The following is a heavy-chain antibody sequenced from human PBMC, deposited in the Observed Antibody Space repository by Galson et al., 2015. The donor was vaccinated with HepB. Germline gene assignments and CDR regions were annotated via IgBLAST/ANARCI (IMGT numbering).Heavy chain of an antibody. CDR2: ISSSSSYI. V-gene: IGHV3-21*01. CDR3: ARDRAVTVIHGWYFDL. J-gene: IGHJ2*01. Sequence: SLRLSCAASGFTFSSYSMNWVRQAPGKGLEWVSSISSSSSYIYYADSVKGRFTISRDNAKNSLYLQMNSLRAEDTAVYYCARDRAVTVIHGWYFDLWGRGTLVTVSS. D-gene: IGHD4-17*01. CDR1: GFTFSSYS.